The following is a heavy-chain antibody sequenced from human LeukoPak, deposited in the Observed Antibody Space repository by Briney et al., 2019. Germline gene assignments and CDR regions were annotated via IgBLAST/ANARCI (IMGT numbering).Heavy chain of an antibody. V-gene: IGHV5-51*01. CDR1: GYSFTSYW. CDR2: IYPGDSDT. J-gene: IGHJ4*02. Sequence: GESLKISCKGSGYSFTSYWIGWVRPMPGKGLEWMGIIYPGDSDTRYSPSFQGQVTISADKSISTAYLQWSSLKASDTAMYYCAGPPPFGLGGFLYPPPPHYWGQGTLVTVSS. CDR3: AGPPPFGLGGFLYPPPPHY. D-gene: IGHD3-3*01.